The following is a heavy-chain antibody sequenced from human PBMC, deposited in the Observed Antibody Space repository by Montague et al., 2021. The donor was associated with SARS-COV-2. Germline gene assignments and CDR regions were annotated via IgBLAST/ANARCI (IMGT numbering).Heavy chain of an antibody. Sequence: SETRSLTCGVYGGSFSGYFWTWIRQPPGKGLEWIGEINDCGSVTXNPSLKSRLTMSADTSKKQFSLNLTSVAAADMAVYYCARTSKMDDYVWGSYRFTAFDTWGQGTMVIVSS. D-gene: IGHD3-16*02. V-gene: IGHV4-34*01. CDR2: INDCGSV. J-gene: IGHJ3*02. CDR3: ARTSKMDDYVWGSYRFTAFDT. CDR1: GGSFSGYF.